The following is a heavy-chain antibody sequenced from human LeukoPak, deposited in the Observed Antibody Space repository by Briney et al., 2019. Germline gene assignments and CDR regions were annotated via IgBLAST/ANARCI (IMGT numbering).Heavy chain of an antibody. CDR3: AKDRSSSWSFDY. CDR2: ISYNGNNK. CDR1: GFTFSSYG. V-gene: IGHV3-30*18. Sequence: GGSLRISSAASGFTFSSYGMHWVRQAPGKGLEWVAVISYNGNNKEYADSVKGRFTISRDNSKNTLYLQMNSLRAEDTAVYYCAKDRSSSWSFDYWGLGTLVTVSS. J-gene: IGHJ4*02. D-gene: IGHD6-13*01.